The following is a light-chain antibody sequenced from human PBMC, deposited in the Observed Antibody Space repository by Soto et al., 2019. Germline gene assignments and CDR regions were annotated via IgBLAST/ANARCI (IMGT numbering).Light chain of an antibody. J-gene: IGLJ2*01. V-gene: IGLV1-40*01. CDR1: SSNIGAGYD. Sequence: QSVLTQPHSVSGAPGQRVTMSCTGSSSNIGAGYDVHWFQQLPGTAPRLLIYGNINRLAGVPARFSGSKSGTSASLAIPGLQAEDEADYYCQSYDSSLGAWVFGGGTKLTVL. CDR2: GNI. CDR3: QSYDSSLGAWV.